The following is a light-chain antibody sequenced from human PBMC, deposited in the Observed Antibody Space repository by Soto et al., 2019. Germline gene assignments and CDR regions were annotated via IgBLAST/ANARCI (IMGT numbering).Light chain of an antibody. CDR1: QSFSTRY. J-gene: IGKJ4*01. CDR2: GAS. CDR3: QQYGSVPLT. V-gene: IGKV3-20*01. Sequence: EIVLTQSPGTLSLSPGERATLSCRASQSFSTRYLAWYQQKPGQAPRLLIYGASSRATGIPDRFSGSGSGADFTLTISRLEPEDFAVYYCQQYGSVPLTFGGGTKVEIK.